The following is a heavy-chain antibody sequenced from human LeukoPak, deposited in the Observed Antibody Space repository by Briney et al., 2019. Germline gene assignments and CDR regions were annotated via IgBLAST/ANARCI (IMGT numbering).Heavy chain of an antibody. CDR2: IYYSGST. V-gene: IGHV4-30-4*01. J-gene: IGHJ3*02. CDR3: ARYSPRGSDTAMVTVIDAFDI. D-gene: IGHD5-18*01. Sequence: SETLSLTCTVSGGSISSGDYYWSWIRQPPGKGLEWIGYIYYSGSTYYNPSLKSRVTISVDTSKNQFSLKLSSVTAADTAVYYCARYSPRGSDTAMVTVIDAFDIWGQGTMVTVSS. CDR1: GGSISSGDYY.